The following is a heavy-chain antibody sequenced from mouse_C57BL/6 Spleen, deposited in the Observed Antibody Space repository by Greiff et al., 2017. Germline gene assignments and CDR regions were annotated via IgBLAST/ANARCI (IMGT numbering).Heavy chain of an antibody. Sequence: VMLVESGDGLVKPGGSLKLSCAASGFTFSSSAMSWVRQTPEKRLEWVAYISSGGDYIYYADTVKGRFTISRDNARNTLYLQMSSLKSEDTAMYYCTRSDDDVYYFDYWGQGTTLTVSS. CDR2: ISSGGDYI. D-gene: IGHD2-4*01. CDR3: TRSDDDVYYFDY. J-gene: IGHJ2*01. V-gene: IGHV5-9-1*02. CDR1: GFTFSSSA.